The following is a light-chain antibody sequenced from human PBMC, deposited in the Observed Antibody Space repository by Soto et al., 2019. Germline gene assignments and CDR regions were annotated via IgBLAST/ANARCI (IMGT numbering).Light chain of an antibody. CDR2: GAS. J-gene: IGKJ3*01. Sequence: EIVLTQSPGTLSLSPGERATLSCRASQSVSSRFLAWYQQKPGQAPRLLMYGASSRATGIPDRFSGSGSGTEFTLTISSLQSEDSAVYYCHQYNSWPRGTFGPGTKVEIK. V-gene: IGKV3-20*01. CDR1: QSVSSRF. CDR3: HQYNSWPRGT.